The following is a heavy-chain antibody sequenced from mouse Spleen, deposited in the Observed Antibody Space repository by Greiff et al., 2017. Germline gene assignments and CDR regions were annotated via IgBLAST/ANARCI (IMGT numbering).Heavy chain of an antibody. V-gene: IGHV5-9*04. CDR3: ARHYYGSSHWYFDV. Sequence: EVKLMESGGGLVKLGGSLKLSCAASGFTFSSYAMSWVRQTPEKRLEWVATISSGGGNTYYPDSVKGRFTISRDNAKNTLYLQMSSLKSEDTAMYYCARHYYGSSHWYFDVWGAGTTVTVSS. J-gene: IGHJ1*01. CDR1: GFTFSSYA. D-gene: IGHD1-1*01. CDR2: ISSGGGNT.